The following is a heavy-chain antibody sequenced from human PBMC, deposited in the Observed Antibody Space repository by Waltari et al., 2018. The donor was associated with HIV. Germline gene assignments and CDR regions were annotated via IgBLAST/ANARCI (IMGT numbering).Heavy chain of an antibody. CDR3: AKDRWFDP. Sequence: ELHLFESGGGFVQPGGSLSLSCAASGFTFSSYAMSWVRQAPGKGLEWVSTISGSGITTYYTDSVKGRFTISRDNSKNTLYLQMNSLRAEDAALYYCAKDRWFDPWGQGTLVTVSS. J-gene: IGHJ5*02. V-gene: IGHV3-23*01. CDR2: ISGSGITT. CDR1: GFTFSSYA.